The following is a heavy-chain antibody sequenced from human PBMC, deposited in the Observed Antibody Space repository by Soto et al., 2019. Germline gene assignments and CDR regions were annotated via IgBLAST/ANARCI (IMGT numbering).Heavy chain of an antibody. CDR2: IYYSGST. J-gene: IGHJ5*02. CDR1: GGSISSYY. Sequence: SETLSLTCTVSGGSISSYYWSWIRQPPGKGLEWIGYIYYSGSTNYNPSLKSRVTISVDTSKNQFSLKLSSVTAADTAVYYCARDYYDSSGYSFLSPWGQGTLVPVSS. V-gene: IGHV4-59*01. CDR3: ARDYYDSSGYSFLSP. D-gene: IGHD3-22*01.